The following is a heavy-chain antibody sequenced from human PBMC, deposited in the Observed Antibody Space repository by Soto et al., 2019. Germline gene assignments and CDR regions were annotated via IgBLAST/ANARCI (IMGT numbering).Heavy chain of an antibody. V-gene: IGHV3-21*01. CDR2: ISSSSSYI. J-gene: IGHJ4*02. CDR1: GFTFSSYS. CDR3: ASFHLRRRTSSHY. D-gene: IGHD4-17*01. Sequence: GGSLRLSCAASGFTFSSYSMNWVRQAPGKGLEWVSSISSSSSYIYYADSVKGRFTISRDNAKNSLYLQMNSLRAEDTAVYYCASFHLRRRTSSHYWGQGTLVTVSS.